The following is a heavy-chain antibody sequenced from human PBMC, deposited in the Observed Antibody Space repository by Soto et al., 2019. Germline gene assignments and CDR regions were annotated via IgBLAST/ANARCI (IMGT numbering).Heavy chain of an antibody. D-gene: IGHD2-8*01. CDR1: GFTFTSSA. CDR2: IAVGSGYT. Sequence: SVKVSCKASGFTFTSSAYQWVRQARGQRLEWIGWIAVGSGYTNYAQRFQDRVTLTRDMSTATTYMELSRLTSEDTAIYYCAADATAWQQMVPSDYWGQGTLVTVSS. V-gene: IGHV1-58*01. J-gene: IGHJ4*02. CDR3: AADATAWQQMVPSDY.